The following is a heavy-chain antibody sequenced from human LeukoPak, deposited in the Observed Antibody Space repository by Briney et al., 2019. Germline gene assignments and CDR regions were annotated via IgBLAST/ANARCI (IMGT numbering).Heavy chain of an antibody. Sequence: GGSLRLSCVVSGVTFSSHWMSWVRQAPGKGLEWVANIKQDGSERYYVDSVKGRFTISRDNAKNTLYLQMNSLRAEDTAVYCAKDQGSGHGAYTWGTFDYWGLETLVTVFS. D-gene: IGHD3-16*01. J-gene: IGHJ4*01. CDR1: GVTFSSHW. CDR2: IKQDGSER. V-gene: IGHV3-7*03. CDR3: AKDQGSGHGAYTWGTFDY.